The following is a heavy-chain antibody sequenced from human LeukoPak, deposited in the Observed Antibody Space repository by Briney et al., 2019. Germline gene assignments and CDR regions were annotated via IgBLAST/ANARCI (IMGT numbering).Heavy chain of an antibody. J-gene: IGHJ6*03. Sequence: QAGGSLRLSCAASGFTFSSYAMHWVRQAPGKGLEYVPAISSNGGSTYYANSVKGRFTISRDNSKNTLYLQMGSLRAEDMAVYYCARDSAYCGGDCYRFGMDVWGKGTTVTISS. CDR1: GFTFSSYA. CDR2: ISSNGGST. D-gene: IGHD2-21*02. CDR3: ARDSAYCGGDCYRFGMDV. V-gene: IGHV3-64*01.